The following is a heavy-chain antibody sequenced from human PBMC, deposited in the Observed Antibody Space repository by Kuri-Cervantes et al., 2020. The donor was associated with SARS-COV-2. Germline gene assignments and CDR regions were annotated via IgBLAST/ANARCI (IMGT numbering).Heavy chain of an antibody. V-gene: IGHV4-34*01. D-gene: IGHD1-26*01. J-gene: IGHJ6*02. CDR1: GGSFSGYY. CDR2: INHSGST. CDR3: ARHGRRVNYYYYGIDV. Sequence: GSLRLSCAVYGGSFSGYYWSWIRQPPGKGLEWIGEINHSGSTNYNPSLKSRVTISVDTSKNQFSLKLSSVTAADTAVYYCARHGRRVNYYYYGIDVWGQGTTVTVSS.